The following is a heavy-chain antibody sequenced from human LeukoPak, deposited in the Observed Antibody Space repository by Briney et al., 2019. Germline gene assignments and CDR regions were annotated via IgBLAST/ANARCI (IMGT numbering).Heavy chain of an antibody. CDR2: IYYSGST. J-gene: IGHJ5*02. CDR1: GGSISSYY. D-gene: IGHD5/OR15-5a*01. Sequence: KTSETLSLTCTVSGGSISSYYWSWIRQPPGKGLEWIGYIYYSGSTNYNPSLKSRVTISVDTSKNQFSLKLSSVTAADTAVYYCARATGSVYDSPSRCWFDPWGQGTLVTVSS. V-gene: IGHV4-59*01. CDR3: ARATGSVYDSPSRCWFDP.